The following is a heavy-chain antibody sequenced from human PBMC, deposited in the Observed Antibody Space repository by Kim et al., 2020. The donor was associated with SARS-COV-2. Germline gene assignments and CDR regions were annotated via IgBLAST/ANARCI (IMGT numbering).Heavy chain of an antibody. CDR2: IKTDSGNP. V-gene: IGHV7-4-1*02. CDR3: ARDSYYYSMDV. J-gene: IGHJ6*02. Sequence: ASVKVSCKASGYTLTDYAVNWVRQAPGQGLEWIGWIKTDSGNPTYAQGFTGRFVFSLDTSVSTAYLQINSLKAEDTAVYYCARDSYYYSMDVWGQGTTVTVSS. CDR1: GYTLTDYA.